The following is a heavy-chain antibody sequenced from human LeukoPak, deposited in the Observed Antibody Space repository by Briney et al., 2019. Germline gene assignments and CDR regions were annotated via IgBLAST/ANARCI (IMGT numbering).Heavy chain of an antibody. CDR2: INPNSGGT. D-gene: IGHD2-21*02. CDR3: ARVVVTASNYYYYMDV. Sequence: ASVKVSCKASGYTFTGYYMHWVRQAPGQGLEWTGWINPNSGGTNYAQKFQGRVTMTRDTSISTAYMELSSLRSEDTAVYYCARVVVTASNYYYYMDVWGKGTTVTISS. CDR1: GYTFTGYY. J-gene: IGHJ6*03. V-gene: IGHV1-2*02.